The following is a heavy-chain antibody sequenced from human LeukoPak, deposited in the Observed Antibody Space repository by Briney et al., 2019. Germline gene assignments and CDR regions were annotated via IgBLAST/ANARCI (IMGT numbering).Heavy chain of an antibody. CDR2: IYYSGST. CDR1: GGSISSGGYY. Sequence: SQTLCLTCTVSGGSISSGGYYWSWIRQHPGKGLEWIGYIYYSGSTYYNPSLKSRVTISVDTSKNQFSLKLSSVTAADTAVYYCARTNGYSYGFLDFDYWGQGTLVTVSS. V-gene: IGHV4-31*03. D-gene: IGHD5-18*01. CDR3: ARTNGYSYGFLDFDY. J-gene: IGHJ4*02.